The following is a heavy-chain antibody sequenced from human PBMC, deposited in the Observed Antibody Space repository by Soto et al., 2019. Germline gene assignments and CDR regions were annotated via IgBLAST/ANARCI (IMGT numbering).Heavy chain of an antibody. D-gene: IGHD3-10*01. V-gene: IGHV4-59*01. CDR3: TRATYYRYYFDV. Sequence: LSLTCTVSGGSINNYYLSWIRQSPGKGLEWIGYIYYSGTTNYNPSLKSRVTISIDRSENQFSLKVSSVTAADTAVYFCTRATYYRYYFDVWGHGTLVTVSS. CDR1: GGSINNYY. CDR2: IYYSGTT. J-gene: IGHJ4*01.